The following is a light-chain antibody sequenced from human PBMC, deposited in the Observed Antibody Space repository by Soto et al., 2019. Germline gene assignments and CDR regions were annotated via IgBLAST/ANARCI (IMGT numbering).Light chain of an antibody. J-gene: IGKJ1*01. CDR1: QSVGGY. Sequence: EIVMTQSPATMSVSPGERATLSCRASQSVGGYLAWYQQRPGQAPRVLIYDASNRATGIPDRFSGSGSGTDFTLTIRRLEPEDFAVYYCQPYGSSGTFGQGTKVDIK. CDR2: DAS. CDR3: QPYGSSGT. V-gene: IGKV3-20*01.